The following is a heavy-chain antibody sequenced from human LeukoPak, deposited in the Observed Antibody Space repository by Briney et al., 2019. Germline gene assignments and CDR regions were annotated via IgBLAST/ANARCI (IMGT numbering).Heavy chain of an antibody. D-gene: IGHD5-24*01. CDR1: GFIFSSYG. CDR2: ISYDGRNK. V-gene: IGHV3-30*18. Sequence: GGSLRLSCAASGFIFSSYGMHWVRQVPGKGLEWVAVISYDGRNKYYADSVKGRFTISRDNSKNTLYLQMNSLRAEDTALYYCSKATPPRDGSNPDYWGQGTLVTVSS. CDR3: SKATPPRDGSNPDY. J-gene: IGHJ4*02.